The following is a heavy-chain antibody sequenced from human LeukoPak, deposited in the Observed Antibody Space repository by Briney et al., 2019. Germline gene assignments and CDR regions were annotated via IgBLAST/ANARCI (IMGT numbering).Heavy chain of an antibody. CDR1: GFTLSSFW. D-gene: IGHD3-10*01. Sequence: GGSLRLSFAASGFTLSSFWMSWVRQAPGKGLEWVANIKQDGNEKYYADSVKGRFTISRDNAKNSLYLQMNSLRAEDTAVYYCATIKVRANNYDTDGFEYWGQGTLVTVSS. J-gene: IGHJ4*02. CDR3: ATIKVRANNYDTDGFEY. CDR2: IKQDGNEK. V-gene: IGHV3-7*05.